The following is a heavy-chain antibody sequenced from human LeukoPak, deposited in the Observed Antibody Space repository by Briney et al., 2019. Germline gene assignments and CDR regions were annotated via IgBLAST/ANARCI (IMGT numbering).Heavy chain of an antibody. Sequence: GGSLRLSCAASGFTFSSEWMHWVRQAPGRGLVWISHINSNGRSTNYGDSVKGRFTVSRDNAKNTLYLQMNSLRAEDTAVYYCARDLPRTSGPWGQGILVTVSS. CDR3: ARDLPRTSGP. D-gene: IGHD3-10*01. CDR2: INSNGRST. V-gene: IGHV3-74*01. CDR1: GFTFSSEW. J-gene: IGHJ5*02.